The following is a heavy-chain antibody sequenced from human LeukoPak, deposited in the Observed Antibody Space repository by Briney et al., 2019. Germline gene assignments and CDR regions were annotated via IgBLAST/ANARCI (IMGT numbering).Heavy chain of an antibody. J-gene: IGHJ5*02. CDR2: ISAYNGNT. CDR1: GYTFTSYG. V-gene: IGHV1-18*01. D-gene: IGHD4-11*01. CDR3: ARDHDYSNSNWFDP. Sequence: ASVMVSCKASGYTFTSYGISWVRQAPGQGLEWMGWISAYNGNTNYAQKLQGRVTMTTDTSTSTAYMELRSLRSDDTAVYYCARDHDYSNSNWFDPWGQGTLVTVSS.